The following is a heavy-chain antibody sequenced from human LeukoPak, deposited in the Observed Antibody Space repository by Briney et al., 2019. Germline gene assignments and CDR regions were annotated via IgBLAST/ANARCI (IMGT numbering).Heavy chain of an antibody. CDR2: IYYSGST. CDR1: GVSISSYY. D-gene: IGHD6-19*01. J-gene: IGHJ4*02. CDR3: ARRTSSGWYLFDY. Sequence: SETLSLTCTVSGVSISSYYWSWIRQPPGKGLEWIGYIYYSGSTNYNPSLKSRVTISVDTSKNQFSLKLSSVTAADTAVYYCARRTSSGWYLFDYWGQGTLVTVSS. V-gene: IGHV4-59*08.